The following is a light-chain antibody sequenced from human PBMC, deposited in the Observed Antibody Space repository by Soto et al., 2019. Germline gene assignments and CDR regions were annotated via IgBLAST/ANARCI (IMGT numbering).Light chain of an antibody. V-gene: IGLV2-14*01. CDR1: SSDVGAYDY. Sequence: QSALTQPASVSGSPVQSITISCTGTSSDVGAYDYVSWYQHHPGKAPKLMIYEVTNRPSEISDRFSGSKSGNTASLAISGLQPEDEADYYCSSYGSAATVFGSGTKLTVL. J-gene: IGLJ1*01. CDR3: SSYGSAATV. CDR2: EVT.